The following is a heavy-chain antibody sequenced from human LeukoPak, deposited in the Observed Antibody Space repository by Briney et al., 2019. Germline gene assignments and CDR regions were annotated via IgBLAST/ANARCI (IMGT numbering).Heavy chain of an antibody. J-gene: IGHJ4*02. CDR1: GGSISSFY. V-gene: IGHV4-59*08. D-gene: IGHD1-26*01. CDR2: IYYSGSA. CDR3: ARGVGATTQFDY. Sequence: SETLSLTCSVSGGSISSFYWTWIRQPPGKGLECIGSIYYSGSADYNPSLKSRVTISVNTSKSQFSLRLSSVTAADTAVYFCARGVGATTQFDYWGQGTLVTVSS.